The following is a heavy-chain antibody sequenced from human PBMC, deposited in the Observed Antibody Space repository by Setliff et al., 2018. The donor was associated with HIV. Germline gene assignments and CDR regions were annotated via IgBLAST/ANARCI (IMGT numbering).Heavy chain of an antibody. CDR3: ARTPKGDYGDYESVGYFDY. CDR2: IYTSGST. CDR1: GGSISSGSYY. D-gene: IGHD4-17*01. V-gene: IGHV4-61*02. J-gene: IGHJ4*02. Sequence: PSETLSLTCTVSGGSISSGSYYWSWIRQPAGKGLEWIGRIYTSGSTNYNPSLKSRLTISVDTSKNQFSRKLSSVTAADTAVYYCARTPKGDYGDYESVGYFDYWGQGTLVTVSS.